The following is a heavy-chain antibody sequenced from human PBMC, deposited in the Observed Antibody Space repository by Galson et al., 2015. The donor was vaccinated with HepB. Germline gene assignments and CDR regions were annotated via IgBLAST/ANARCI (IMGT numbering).Heavy chain of an antibody. D-gene: IGHD3-3*02. V-gene: IGHV3-23*01. CDR2: IGGYGFDT. Sequence: SLRLSCAASGFTFSFYWVHWVRQAPGKGLEWISSIGGYGFDTYYADSVKGRFTTSRDNSKNTVYLQMNSLRVDDTAVYFCAKGQPRTSIFGVVIMAWDYWGQGTLVTVSS. CDR3: AKGQPRTSIFGVVIMAWDY. CDR1: GFTFSFYW. J-gene: IGHJ4*02.